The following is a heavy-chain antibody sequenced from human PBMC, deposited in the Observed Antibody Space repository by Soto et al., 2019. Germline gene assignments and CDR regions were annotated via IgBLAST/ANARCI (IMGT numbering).Heavy chain of an antibody. CDR2: IYYSGST. Sequence: PSDTLSLTCTVSGGSISSYYWSWIRQPPGKGLEWIGYIYYSGSTNYNPSPKSRVTISVDTSKNQFSLKLSSVTAADTAVYYCAREPRGSSYIDYWGQGTLVTVSS. J-gene: IGHJ4*02. V-gene: IGHV4-59*01. D-gene: IGHD6-13*01. CDR1: GGSISSYY. CDR3: AREPRGSSYIDY.